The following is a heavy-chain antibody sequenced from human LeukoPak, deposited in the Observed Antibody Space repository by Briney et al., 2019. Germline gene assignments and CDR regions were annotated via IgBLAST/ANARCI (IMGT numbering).Heavy chain of an antibody. V-gene: IGHV1-18*04. J-gene: IGHJ4*01. CDR3: ARDLDEVIVGGWDY. Sequence: ASVKVSCKASGYTFTGYYMHWVRQAPGQGLEWMGRISAYNGNTNYAQKLQGRVTMTTDTSTSTAYMELRSLRSDDTAIYYCARDLDEVIVGGWDYWGHGTLLTVSS. D-gene: IGHD2/OR15-2a*01. CDR2: ISAYNGNT. CDR1: GYTFTGYY.